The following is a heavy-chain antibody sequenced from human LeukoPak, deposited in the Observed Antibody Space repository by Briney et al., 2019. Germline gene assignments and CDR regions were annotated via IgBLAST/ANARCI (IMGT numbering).Heavy chain of an antibody. D-gene: IGHD3-3*01. CDR2: IYYSGST. CDR1: GGSISSGDYY. V-gene: IGHV4-30-4*08. J-gene: IGHJ4*02. CDR3: ARGPFLEWLSLDY. Sequence: PSQTLSLTCTVSGGSISSGDYYWSWIRQPPGKSLEWIGYIYYSGSTYYNPSLKSRVTISVDTSKTQFSLKLSSVTAADTAVYYCARGPFLEWLSLDYWGQGTLVTVSS.